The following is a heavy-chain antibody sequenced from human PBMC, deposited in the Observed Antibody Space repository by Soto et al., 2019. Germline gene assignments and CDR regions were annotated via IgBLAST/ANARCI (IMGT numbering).Heavy chain of an antibody. J-gene: IGHJ4*02. CDR3: AKTLSGSNGVGEY. D-gene: IGHD1-26*01. V-gene: IGHV3-23*01. CDR1: GFTFSSYA. Sequence: EVPLLESGGDLVQPGGPLRLSCAASGFTFSSYAMTWVRQAPGKGLEWVSSISASGGSTYFADSVKGRFTISRDSSKNTVSLQMSSLTADDTAVYYCAKTLSGSNGVGEYWGQGTLVTVSS. CDR2: ISASGGST.